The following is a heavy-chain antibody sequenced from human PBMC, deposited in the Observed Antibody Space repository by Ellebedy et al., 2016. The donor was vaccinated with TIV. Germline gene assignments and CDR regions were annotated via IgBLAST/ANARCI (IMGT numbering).Heavy chain of an antibody. CDR3: AREWGYCSSTSCSYFDY. D-gene: IGHD2-2*01. CDR2: ISYDGSNK. CDR1: GFTFSSYA. V-gene: IGHV3-30-3*01. J-gene: IGHJ4*02. Sequence: GESLKISXAASGFTFSSYAMHWVRQAPGKGLEWVAAISYDGSNKYYADSVKGRFTISRDNSKNTLYLQMNSLRAEDMAVYYCAREWGYCSSTSCSYFDYWGQGTLVTVSS.